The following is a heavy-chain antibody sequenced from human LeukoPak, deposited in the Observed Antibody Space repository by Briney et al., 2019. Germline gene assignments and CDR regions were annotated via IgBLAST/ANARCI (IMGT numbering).Heavy chain of an antibody. J-gene: IGHJ4*02. CDR2: IYHSGST. D-gene: IGHD6-19*01. CDR1: GGSISRSNW. CDR3: VRAFGYSSGWDVIYLDY. V-gene: IGHV4-4*02. Sequence: SGTLSLTCAVSGGSISRSNWWTWVRQPPGKGLEWIGEIYHSGSTNYNPSLKSRVTISVDKSKNQFSLKLSSVTAADTAVYYCVRAFGYSSGWDVIYLDYWGQGILVTVSS.